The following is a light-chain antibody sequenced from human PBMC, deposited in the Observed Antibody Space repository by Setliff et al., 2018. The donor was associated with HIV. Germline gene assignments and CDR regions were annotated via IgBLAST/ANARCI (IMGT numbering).Light chain of an antibody. V-gene: IGLV2-14*03. Sequence: QSVLTQPASVSGSPGQSITISCSGSSIDLRDYKYVPWYQQHPGEAPKLLIYDATHRPSGVASRFSGSKSGSAASLSISGLQGEDEADYYCSSYTTTNTWVFGGGTKVTVL. J-gene: IGLJ3*02. CDR1: SIDLRDYKY. CDR2: DAT. CDR3: SSYTTTNTWV.